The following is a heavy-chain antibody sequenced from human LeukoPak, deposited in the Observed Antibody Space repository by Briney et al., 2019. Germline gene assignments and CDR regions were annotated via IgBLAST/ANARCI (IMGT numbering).Heavy chain of an antibody. D-gene: IGHD5-24*01. Sequence: PSETLSLTCAVYGGSFSGYYWSWIRQPPGKGLEWIGEINHSGSTNYNPSLKSRVTISVHTSKNQFSLKLSSVTAADTAVYFCARRLAGMTTTIDYWGQGTLVTVSS. V-gene: IGHV4-34*01. CDR1: GGSFSGYY. CDR2: INHSGST. J-gene: IGHJ4*02. CDR3: ARRLAGMTTTIDY.